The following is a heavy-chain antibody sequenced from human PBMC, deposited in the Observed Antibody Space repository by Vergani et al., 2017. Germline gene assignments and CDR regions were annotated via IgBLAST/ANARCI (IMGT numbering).Heavy chain of an antibody. V-gene: IGHV4-59*01. Sequence: QVQLQESGPGLVKPSETLSLTCTVPGGSISSYYWSWIRQPPGKGLEWIGYIYYSGSTNYNPSLKSRVTISVDTSKNQFSLKLSSVTAADTAVYYCARYPGIAAAGRHWFDPWGQGTLVTVSS. J-gene: IGHJ5*02. CDR2: IYYSGST. CDR1: GGSISSYY. D-gene: IGHD6-13*01. CDR3: ARYPGIAAAGRHWFDP.